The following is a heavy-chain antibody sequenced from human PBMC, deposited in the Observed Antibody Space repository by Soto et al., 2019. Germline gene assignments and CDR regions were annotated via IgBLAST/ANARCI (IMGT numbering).Heavy chain of an antibody. D-gene: IGHD5-12*01. CDR1: GYNFAGYW. Sequence: LGESLKLSCNTSGYNFAGYWIGWVRQMPGKGLEWLGIIFPGDSDTKYSPSFQGQVIISADKSIRTAYLQWSSLKASDTAIYYCARQSGMDVWGQGTTVTVS. J-gene: IGHJ6*02. CDR3: ARQSGMDV. V-gene: IGHV5-51*01. CDR2: IFPGDSDT.